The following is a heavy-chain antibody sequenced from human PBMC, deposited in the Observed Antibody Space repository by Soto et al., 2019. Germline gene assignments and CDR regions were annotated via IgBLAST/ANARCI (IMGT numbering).Heavy chain of an antibody. Sequence: EVQLVESGGGLIQPGGSLRLSCAASGFTVSSNYMSWVRQAPGKGLEWVSVIYSGGSTYYADSVKGRFTISRDNSKNTLYLQMNSLRAEDTAVYYCARELWLNYYYYGMDDWGQGTTVTVSS. D-gene: IGHD3-10*01. V-gene: IGHV3-53*01. CDR1: GFTVSSNY. CDR3: ARELWLNYYYYGMDD. CDR2: IYSGGST. J-gene: IGHJ6*02.